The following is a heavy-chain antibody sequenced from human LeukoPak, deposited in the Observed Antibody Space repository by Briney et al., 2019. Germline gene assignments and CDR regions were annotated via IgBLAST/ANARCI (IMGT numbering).Heavy chain of an antibody. CDR3: ARALDCSGGSCYRYNWFDP. CDR1: GGSISSYY. V-gene: IGHV4-59*06. CDR2: IYYSGST. D-gene: IGHD2-15*01. J-gene: IGHJ5*02. Sequence: PSETLSLTCTVSGGSISSYYWSWIRQHPGKGLEWIGYIYYSGSTYYNPSLESRVTISVDTSKNQFSLKLTSVTAADTAVYYCARALDCSGGSCYRYNWFDPWGQGTLVTVSS.